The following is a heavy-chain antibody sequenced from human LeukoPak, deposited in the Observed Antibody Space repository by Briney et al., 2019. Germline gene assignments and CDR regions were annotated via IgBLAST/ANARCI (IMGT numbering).Heavy chain of an antibody. V-gene: IGHV3-21*01. Sequence: GGSLRLSCAASGFTFSSYSMNWVRQAPGEGLEWVSSISSSSSYIYYADSVKGRFTISRDNAKNSLYLQMNSLRAEDTAVYYCALGEQLVPFDYWGQGTLVTVSS. CDR1: GFTFSSYS. D-gene: IGHD6-6*01. J-gene: IGHJ4*02. CDR2: ISSSSSYI. CDR3: ALGEQLVPFDY.